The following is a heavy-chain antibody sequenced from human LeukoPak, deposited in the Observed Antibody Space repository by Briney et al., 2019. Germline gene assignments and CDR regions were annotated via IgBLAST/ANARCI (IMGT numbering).Heavy chain of an antibody. CDR3: ARHMTTVVTSLDY. CDR2: ISVYDGKT. V-gene: IGHV1-18*01. D-gene: IGHD4-23*01. CDR1: GYDFSSYG. J-gene: IGHJ4*02. Sequence: SVKVSCKASGYDFSSYGLSWVRHVPGQGLQWMGWISVYDGKTDYGPLQGRVTMTTDTFTGTAYMELRNLRSEDTAIYYCARHMTTVVTSLDYWGQGTMVTVSS.